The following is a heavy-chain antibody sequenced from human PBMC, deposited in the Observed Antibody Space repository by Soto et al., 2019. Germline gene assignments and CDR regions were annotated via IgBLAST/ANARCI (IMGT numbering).Heavy chain of an antibody. J-gene: IGHJ5*02. CDR1: GFAFQTYT. Sequence: EGQLVESGGGLVKPGGSLRLYYAASGFAFQTYTMEWLRQPPGKGLEWVTSITISGNYIYYAESVKGRFTISRDNGRDSLYLQMNSLRAEDTAVYYCAKVGVLRTNFRWFDLWGQGTLVTVSS. D-gene: IGHD2-8*01. V-gene: IGHV3-21*01. CDR3: AKVGVLRTNFRWFDL. CDR2: ITISGNYI.